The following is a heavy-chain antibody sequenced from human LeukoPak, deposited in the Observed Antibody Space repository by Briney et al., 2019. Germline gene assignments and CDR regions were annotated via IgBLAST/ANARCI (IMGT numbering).Heavy chain of an antibody. Sequence: SVKVSCKASGGTFSSYAISWVRQAPGQGLEWMGGIIPIFGIANYAQKFQGRVTITADKSTSTAYMELSSLRSEDTAVYYCARGIGYCSGGSCYRIGDAFDIWGQGTMVTVSS. CDR2: IIPIFGIA. V-gene: IGHV1-69*17. D-gene: IGHD2-15*01. J-gene: IGHJ3*02. CDR1: GGTFSSYA. CDR3: ARGIGYCSGGSCYRIGDAFDI.